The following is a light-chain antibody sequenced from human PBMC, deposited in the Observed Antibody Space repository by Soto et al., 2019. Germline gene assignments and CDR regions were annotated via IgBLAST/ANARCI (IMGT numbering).Light chain of an antibody. V-gene: IGLV2-8*01. CDR2: EIS. J-gene: IGLJ1*01. CDR1: SSDVGGYNY. Sequence: QSVLTQPPSASGSPGQSVTISCTGTSSDVGGYNYVSWYQQHPGTAPKLILYEISERPSGVPDRFSGYKSGNTASLTVSGLQAEDEADYYCRSYAGHNNCVFGTGTKVTVL. CDR3: RSYAGHNNCV.